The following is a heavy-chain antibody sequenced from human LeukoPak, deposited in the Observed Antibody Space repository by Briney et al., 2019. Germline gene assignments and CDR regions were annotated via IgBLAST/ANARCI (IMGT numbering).Heavy chain of an antibody. CDR3: ARDDYGVTTFGHYYYMDV. J-gene: IGHJ6*03. V-gene: IGHV7-4-1*02. CDR1: GYTFTSYG. CDR2: INTNTGNP. D-gene: IGHD3-16*01. Sequence: ASVKVSCKASGYTFTSYGISWVRQAPGQGLEWMGWINTNTGNPTYAQGFTGRFVFSLDTSVSTAYLQISSLKAEDTAVYYCARDDYGVTTFGHYYYMDVWGKGTTVTVSS.